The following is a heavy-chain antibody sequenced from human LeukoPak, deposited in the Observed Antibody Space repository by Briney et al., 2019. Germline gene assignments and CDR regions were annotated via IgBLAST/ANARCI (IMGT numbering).Heavy chain of an antibody. CDR2: INPNSGGT. CDR1: GYTLTAYY. CDR3: AGPYYESSGLYVDAFDI. Sequence: GASVKVSCKASGYTLTAYYLHWVRQAPGQGLEWMGRINPNSGGTTYAQKFQGRVTMTRDTSIGTAYMELSSLRSDDTAVYYCAGPYYESSGLYVDAFDIWGQGTMVTVSS. V-gene: IGHV1-2*06. J-gene: IGHJ3*02. D-gene: IGHD3-22*01.